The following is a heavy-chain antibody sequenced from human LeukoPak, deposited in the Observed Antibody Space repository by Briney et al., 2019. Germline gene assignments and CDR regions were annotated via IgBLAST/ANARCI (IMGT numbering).Heavy chain of an antibody. J-gene: IGHJ4*02. D-gene: IGHD3-16*01. Sequence: SGGSLRLSCAASGFTFSSYSMSWVRQAPGKGLEWVANMNQVGGEIYYMDSVKGRFTISRDNAKNSLYLQMNSLRAEDTAVYYCARDHRGAFDYWGQGTLVTVSS. V-gene: IGHV3-7*01. CDR1: GFTFSSYS. CDR2: MNQVGGEI. CDR3: ARDHRGAFDY.